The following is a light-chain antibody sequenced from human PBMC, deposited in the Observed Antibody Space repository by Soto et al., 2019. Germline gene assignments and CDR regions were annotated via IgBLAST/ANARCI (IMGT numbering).Light chain of an antibody. J-gene: IGLJ2*01. CDR2: INSDGSH. CDR3: QTWGTGIVT. Sequence: QSVLTQSPSASASPGAWVKLTCTLSSGHTNYAIAWHQQQPEKGPRFLMKINSDGSHSKGDGVPDRFSGSSSGAERYFTISSLQSEDEADYYCQTWGTGIVTFGGGTKLTVL. V-gene: IGLV4-69*01. CDR1: SGHTNYA.